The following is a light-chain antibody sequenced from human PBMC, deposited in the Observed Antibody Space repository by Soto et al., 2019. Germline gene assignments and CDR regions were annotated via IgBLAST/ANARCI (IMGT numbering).Light chain of an antibody. CDR2: AAS. CDR3: QQYNNWPYT. V-gene: IGKV3-15*01. CDR1: QSVSSN. J-gene: IGKJ2*01. Sequence: EIVLTQSPGPLAFFSGGRAPLSRRASQSVSSNLAWYQQKPGQAPRLLIYAASARATGIPARFSGSGSGTDFTLTISSLQSEDFAVYYCQQYNNWPYTFGQGTKVDI.